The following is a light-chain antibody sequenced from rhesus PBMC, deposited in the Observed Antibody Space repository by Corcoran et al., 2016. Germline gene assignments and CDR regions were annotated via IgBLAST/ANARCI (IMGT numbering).Light chain of an antibody. J-gene: IGKJ3*01. Sequence: DIQMTQSPSSLSASVGDRVTITCRASENVNNYLHWYQQKPGKAPNLLIYKASTLQSRVPSRFGGSGSWTDFTLTISSLQPEDFATYYCQHSYGIPFTFGPGTRLDI. CDR3: QHSYGIPFT. CDR1: ENVNNY. V-gene: IGKV1-74*01. CDR2: KAS.